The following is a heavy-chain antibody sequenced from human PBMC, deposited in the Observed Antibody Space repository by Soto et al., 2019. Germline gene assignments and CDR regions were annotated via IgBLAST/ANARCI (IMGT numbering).Heavy chain of an antibody. J-gene: IGHJ6*02. V-gene: IGHV4-59*01. CDR1: GGSISSYY. CDR2: IYYSGST. CDR3: ARGPVVATKTYYYYGMDV. Sequence: SETLSLTCTVSGGSISSYYWSWIRQPPGKGLEWIGYIYYSGSTNYNPSLKSRVTISVDTSKNQFSLKLSSVTAADTAVYYCARGPVVATKTYYYYGMDVWGQGTTVTVSS. D-gene: IGHD5-12*01.